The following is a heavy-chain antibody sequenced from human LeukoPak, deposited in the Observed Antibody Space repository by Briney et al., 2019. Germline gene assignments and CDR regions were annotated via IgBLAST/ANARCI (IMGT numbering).Heavy chain of an antibody. V-gene: IGHV3-23*01. CDR1: GFTFSPFT. Sequence: GGSLRLSCVASGFTFSPFTMNWVRQAPGKGLEWVSGISGSDSSTYYADFVKGRLTISRDNSKNTVYLQMNSLRADDTAVYYCAKGGGWLYYFDYWGQGTLVTVSS. D-gene: IGHD4-23*01. CDR2: ISGSDSST. J-gene: IGHJ4*02. CDR3: AKGGGWLYYFDY.